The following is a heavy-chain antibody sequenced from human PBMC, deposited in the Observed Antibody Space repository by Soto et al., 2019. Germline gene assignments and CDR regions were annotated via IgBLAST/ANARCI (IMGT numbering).Heavy chain of an antibody. CDR3: ASYNYGGKPYYFDY. CDR1: GGSISSGGYS. J-gene: IGHJ4*02. D-gene: IGHD4-17*01. V-gene: IGHV4-30-2*01. Sequence: PSETLSLTCAVSGGSISSGGYSWSWIRQPPGKGLEWIGYIYHSGSTYYNPSLKSRVTISVDRSKNQFSLKLSSVTAADTAVYYCASYNYGGKPYYFDYWGQGTLVTVSS. CDR2: IYHSGST.